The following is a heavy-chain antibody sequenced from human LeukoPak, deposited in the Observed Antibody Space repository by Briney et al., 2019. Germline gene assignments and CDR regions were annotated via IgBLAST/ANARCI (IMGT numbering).Heavy chain of an antibody. CDR2: IYYSGST. J-gene: IGHJ5*02. D-gene: IGHD1-26*01. CDR3: ARDGGIEDWFDP. CDR1: GGSISSGGYY. V-gene: IGHV4-31*03. Sequence: SETLSLTCTVSGGSISSGGYYWSWIRQHPGKGLEWIGYIYYSGSTYYNPSLKSRVTISVDTSKNQFSLKLSSVTAADTAVYYCARDGGIEDWFDPWGQGTLVTVSS.